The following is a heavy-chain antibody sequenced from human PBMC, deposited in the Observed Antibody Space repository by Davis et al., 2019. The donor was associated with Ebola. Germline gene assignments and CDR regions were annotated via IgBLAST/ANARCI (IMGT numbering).Heavy chain of an antibody. V-gene: IGHV4-4*07. CDR3: ARDRHDTSGYGF. CDR2: IHTSGST. Sequence: GSLRLSCTVSGDSINSYSWSWLRQPAGKGLEWIGHIHTSGSTNYNPSLKSRVTISVDTSKNQFSLKLTSVTAADTAVYYCARDRHDTSGYGFWGPGTLVTVSS. J-gene: IGHJ4*02. CDR1: GDSINSYS. D-gene: IGHD3-22*01.